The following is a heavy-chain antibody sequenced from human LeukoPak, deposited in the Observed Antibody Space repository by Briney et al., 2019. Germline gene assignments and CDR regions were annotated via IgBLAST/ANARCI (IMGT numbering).Heavy chain of an antibody. CDR1: GFTLTSYA. CDR2: IYSGGST. Sequence: GGSLRLSCAASGFTLTSYAMSWVRQAPGRGLEWVSVIYSGGSTYYADSVKGRFTISRDTSKNTLYLQMNSLRVEDTAVYYCARDRGAYYYETGYWGQGILVTVSS. CDR3: ARDRGAYYYETGY. D-gene: IGHD3-22*01. J-gene: IGHJ4*02. V-gene: IGHV3-66*01.